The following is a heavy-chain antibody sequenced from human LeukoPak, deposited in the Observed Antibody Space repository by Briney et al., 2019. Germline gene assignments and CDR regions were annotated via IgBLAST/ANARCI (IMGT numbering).Heavy chain of an antibody. CDR3: ARGVNMITFGGVIVIPVLWWFDP. J-gene: IGHJ5*02. CDR2: INPSGGST. V-gene: IGHV1-46*01. D-gene: IGHD3-16*02. CDR1: GYTFTSYY. Sequence: ASVKVSCKASGYTFTSYYMHWVRQAPGQGLEWMGIINPSGGSTSYAQKFQGRVTMTRDTSTSTVYMELSSLRSEGTAVYYCARGVNMITFGGVIVIPVLWWFDPWGQGTLVTVSS.